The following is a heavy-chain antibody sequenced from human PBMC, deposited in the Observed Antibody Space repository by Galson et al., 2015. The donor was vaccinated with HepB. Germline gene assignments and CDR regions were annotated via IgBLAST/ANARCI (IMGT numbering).Heavy chain of an antibody. D-gene: IGHD3-3*01. J-gene: IGHJ6*02. CDR1: GFTFSSYG. Sequence: SLRLSCAASGFTFSSYGIHWVRQAPGKGLEWVAVISYDGSNKYYADSVKGRFTISRDNSKNTLYLQMNSLRGEDTAVYYCAKVVGGIWSGYFQLYYGMDVWGQGTTVTVSS. CDR2: ISYDGSNK. CDR3: AKVVGGIWSGYFQLYYGMDV. V-gene: IGHV3-30*18.